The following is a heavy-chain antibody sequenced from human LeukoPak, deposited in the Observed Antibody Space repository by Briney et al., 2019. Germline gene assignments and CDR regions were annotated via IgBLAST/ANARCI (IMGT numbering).Heavy chain of an antibody. CDR1: GFTFSSYW. V-gene: IGHV3-7*01. CDR2: IKQDESEK. Sequence: GGSLRLSCAASGFTFSSYWMSWVRQAPGKGLEWVANIKQDESEKYYVDSLKGRFTISRDNAKNSLYLQMNSLRAEDTAVYYCARDKIEGPTKLDYWVQGILVTVSS. CDR3: ARDKIEGPTKLDY. J-gene: IGHJ4*02. D-gene: IGHD1-1*01.